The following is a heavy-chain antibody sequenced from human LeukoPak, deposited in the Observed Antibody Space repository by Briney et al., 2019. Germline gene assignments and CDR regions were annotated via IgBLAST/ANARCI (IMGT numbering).Heavy chain of an antibody. Sequence: WASVKVSCKASGYPFTSYYMHWVRQAPGQGLEWMGIIHPSGGGTSYAQKFQGRVTMTRDMSTSTVYMELSSLRSEDTAVYYCARDRHGYRRLAFDIWGQGTMVTVSS. CDR1: GYPFTSYY. CDR2: IHPSGGGT. V-gene: IGHV1-46*01. D-gene: IGHD5-24*01. CDR3: ARDRHGYRRLAFDI. J-gene: IGHJ3*02.